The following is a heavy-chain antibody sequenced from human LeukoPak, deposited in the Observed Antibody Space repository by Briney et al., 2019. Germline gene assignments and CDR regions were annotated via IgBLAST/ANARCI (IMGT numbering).Heavy chain of an antibody. V-gene: IGHV3-21*04. J-gene: IGHJ4*02. D-gene: IGHD5-18*01. CDR2: ISSSSSYI. CDR1: GFTFSSYS. Sequence: GGSLRLSCAASGFTFSSYSMNWVRQAPGKGREWVSSISSSSSYIYYADSVKGRFTISRDNAKNSLYLQMNSLRAEDTALYYCAKGGGQLWYYFDYWGQGTLVTVSS. CDR3: AKGGGQLWYYFDY.